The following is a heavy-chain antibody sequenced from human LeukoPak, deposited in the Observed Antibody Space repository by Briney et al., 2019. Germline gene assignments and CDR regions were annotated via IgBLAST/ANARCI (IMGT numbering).Heavy chain of an antibody. D-gene: IGHD2-15*01. CDR1: GGSISGRY. V-gene: IGHV4-59*11. J-gene: IGHJ4*02. CDR2: INYSGST. Sequence: SETLSLTCTVSGGSISGRYWGWIRQPPGKGLEWIGYINYSGSTDYNPSLKSRVTISLDTSKNQFSLKLSSVTAADTAVYYCARDAGGGPFFGYWGQGTLVTVSS. CDR3: ARDAGGGPFFGY.